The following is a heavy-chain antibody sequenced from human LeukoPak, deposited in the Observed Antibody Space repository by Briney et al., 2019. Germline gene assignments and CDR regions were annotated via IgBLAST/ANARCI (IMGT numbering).Heavy chain of an antibody. CDR1: GFTFSSYA. CDR3: ARDYGGSSPFDY. Sequence: GGSLRLSCAASGFTFSSYAMHWVRQAPGKGLEWVTFIQYDGTNKYYADSVKGRFTISRDNSKNTLYLQMNSLRPEDTAVYYCARDYGGSSPFDYWGQGTLVTVSS. CDR2: IQYDGTNK. J-gene: IGHJ4*02. V-gene: IGHV3-30*02. D-gene: IGHD4-23*01.